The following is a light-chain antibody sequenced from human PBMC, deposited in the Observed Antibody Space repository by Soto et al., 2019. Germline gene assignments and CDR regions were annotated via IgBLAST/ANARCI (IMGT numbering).Light chain of an antibody. Sequence: QPVLTQSPSASASLGASVKLTCTLSSGHSNYAIAWHQQQPEKGPRYLMNLNSDGSHNKGDGIPDRFSGSSSGAERYLTISSLQSEDEADYYCQTWGTGIVVFGGGTKVTVL. V-gene: IGLV4-69*01. J-gene: IGLJ2*01. CDR3: QTWGTGIVV. CDR1: SGHSNYA. CDR2: LNSDGSH.